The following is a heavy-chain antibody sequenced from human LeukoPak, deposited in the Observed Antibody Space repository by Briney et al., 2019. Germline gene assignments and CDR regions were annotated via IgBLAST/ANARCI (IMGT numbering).Heavy chain of an antibody. CDR1: GFTFSSYS. V-gene: IGHV3-21*01. D-gene: IGHD3-22*01. J-gene: IGHJ4*02. CDR3: ARGLLDYDSSGYYYPEDY. Sequence: PGGSLRLSCAASGFTFSSYSMNWVRQAPGKGLEWVSSISSSSYIYYADSVKGRFTISRDNAKNSLYLQMNSLRAEDTAVYYCARGLLDYDSSGYYYPEDYWGQGTLVTVSS. CDR2: ISSSSYI.